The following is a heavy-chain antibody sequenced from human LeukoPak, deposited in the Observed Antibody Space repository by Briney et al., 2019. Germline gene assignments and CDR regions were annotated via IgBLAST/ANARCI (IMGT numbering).Heavy chain of an antibody. J-gene: IGHJ6*02. Sequence: GGSLRLSCAASGFTFTSAWMNWVRQAPGKGLEWVASIRHDGSQTYYVDSVKGRFTISRDNAKNSLYLQMNSLRAEDTAVYSCARYYFGSGKHALDVWGRGTTVTVSS. D-gene: IGHD3-10*01. CDR1: GFTFTSAW. CDR3: ARYYFGSGKHALDV. V-gene: IGHV3-7*01. CDR2: IRHDGSQT.